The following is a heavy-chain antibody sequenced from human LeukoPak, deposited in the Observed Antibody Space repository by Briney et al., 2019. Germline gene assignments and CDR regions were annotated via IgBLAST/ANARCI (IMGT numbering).Heavy chain of an antibody. J-gene: IGHJ2*01. D-gene: IGHD3-22*01. Sequence: SETLSLTCTVSGGSISSYYWSWIRQPPGKGLEWIGYIYYSGSTNYNPSLKSRVTISVDTSKNQFPLKLSSVTAADTAVYYCARHKRGTYDSSGFPYWYFDPWGRGTLVTVSS. CDR3: ARHKRGTYDSSGFPYWYFDP. V-gene: IGHV4-59*08. CDR2: IYYSGST. CDR1: GGSISSYY.